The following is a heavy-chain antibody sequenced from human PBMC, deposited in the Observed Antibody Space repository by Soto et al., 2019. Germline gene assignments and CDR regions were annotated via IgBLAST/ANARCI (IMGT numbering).Heavy chain of an antibody. CDR1: GYTFTSYG. J-gene: IGHJ6*02. Sequence: GXSVKDSSQASGYTFTSYGMSWVRQAPGQGLEWMGWISAYNGNTNYAQKLQGRVTMTTDTSTSTAYMELRSLRSDDTAVYYCARAGVATITIFYSGMDVWSQGSPVTVSS. V-gene: IGHV1-18*04. CDR3: ARAGVATITIFYSGMDV. D-gene: IGHD5-12*01. CDR2: ISAYNGNT.